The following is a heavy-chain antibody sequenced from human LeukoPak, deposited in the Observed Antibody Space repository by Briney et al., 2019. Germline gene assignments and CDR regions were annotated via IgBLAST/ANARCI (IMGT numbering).Heavy chain of an antibody. J-gene: IGHJ4*02. Sequence: ASVKVSCQASGYNFIDYDINWVRQAPGQGPEWMGWMNPSSGNTGYAQKFQGRVSMTRDTSINIAYMELTSLGSDDTAVYYCARGISGYSYGDGDNWGRGTLVTVPS. CDR1: GYNFIDYD. V-gene: IGHV1-8*01. CDR2: MNPSSGNT. CDR3: ARGISGYSYGDGDN. D-gene: IGHD5-18*01.